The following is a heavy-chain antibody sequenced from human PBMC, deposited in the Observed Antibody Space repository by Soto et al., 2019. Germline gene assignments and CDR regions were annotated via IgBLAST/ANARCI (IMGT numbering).Heavy chain of an antibody. D-gene: IGHD3-3*01. CDR1: GGSISSYY. Sequence: PSETLSLTCTVSGGSISSYYWSWIRQPPGKGLEWNGYIYYSGSTNYNPSLKSRVTISLDTSKNQFSLKLSSVTAADTAVYYCARTTYDFWSGYYSHYFDYWGQGTLVTVSS. V-gene: IGHV4-59*01. CDR2: IYYSGST. J-gene: IGHJ4*02. CDR3: ARTTYDFWSGYYSHYFDY.